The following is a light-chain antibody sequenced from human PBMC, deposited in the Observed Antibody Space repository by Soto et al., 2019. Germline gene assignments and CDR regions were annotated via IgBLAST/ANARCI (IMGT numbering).Light chain of an antibody. Sequence: QSALTQPASVSGSPGQSVTMSCSGTSSDVGGYNRVSWYRQPPGTAPKVLIYEVSNRPSGVPDRFSGSKSGNTASLTISGLQAEDEADYYCSSYRGDNTVVFGGGTKLTVL. CDR1: SSDVGGYNR. J-gene: IGLJ2*01. V-gene: IGLV2-18*02. CDR2: EVS. CDR3: SSYRGDNTVV.